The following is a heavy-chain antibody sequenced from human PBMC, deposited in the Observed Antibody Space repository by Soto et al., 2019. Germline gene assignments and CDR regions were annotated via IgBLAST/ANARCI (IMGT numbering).Heavy chain of an antibody. Sequence: GGSLRLSCAASGFTFNTYGMHWVRQAPGKGLEWVAVISYDGRDKKQADSVKGRFTVSRDNSKNTLYLQLISLRTEDTAVYYCARDIAAAGTSYYYYGMDVWGQGTTVTVSS. V-gene: IGHV3-30*03. CDR2: ISYDGRDK. D-gene: IGHD6-13*01. CDR1: GFTFNTYG. J-gene: IGHJ6*02. CDR3: ARDIAAAGTSYYYYGMDV.